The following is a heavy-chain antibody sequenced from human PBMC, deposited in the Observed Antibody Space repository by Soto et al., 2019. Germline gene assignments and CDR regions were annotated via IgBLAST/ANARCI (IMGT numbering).Heavy chain of an antibody. V-gene: IGHV4-59*01. J-gene: IGHJ6*02. CDR2: IYYSGST. CDR1: GGSISSYY. CDR3: ARERYYGMDV. Sequence: ASETLSLTCTVSGGSISSYYWSWIRQPPGKGLGWIGYIYYSGSTNYNPSLKSRVTISVDTSKNQFSLKLSSVTAADTAVYYCARERYYGMDVWGQGTTVTVSS.